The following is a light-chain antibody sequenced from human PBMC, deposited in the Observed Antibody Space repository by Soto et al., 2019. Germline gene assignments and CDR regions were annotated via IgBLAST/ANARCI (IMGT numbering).Light chain of an antibody. V-gene: IGKV3-15*01. CDR3: QQYNNWPRAT. Sequence: EIVMTQSPATLSVSPVERATLSCRASQSVGRNLAWYQQKPGQAPRLLIYGASTRATGIPARFSGSGSGTEFNLTISSLQSEDFGVYYCQQYNNWPRATFGGGTKVDIK. J-gene: IGKJ4*01. CDR1: QSVGRN. CDR2: GAS.